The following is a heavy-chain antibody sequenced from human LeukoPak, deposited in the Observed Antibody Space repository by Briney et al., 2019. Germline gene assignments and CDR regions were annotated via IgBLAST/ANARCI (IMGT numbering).Heavy chain of an antibody. CDR2: IYYSGST. CDR3: ARYGYCSGGSCYSPSWYFDY. CDR1: GGSISSYY. Sequence: SETLSLTCTVSGGSISSYYWSWIRQPPGKGLEWIGYIYYSGSTNYNPSLKSRVTISVDTSKNQFSLKLSSMTAADTAVYYCARYGYCSGGSCYSPSWYFDYWGQGTLVTVSS. D-gene: IGHD2-15*01. J-gene: IGHJ4*02. V-gene: IGHV4-59*08.